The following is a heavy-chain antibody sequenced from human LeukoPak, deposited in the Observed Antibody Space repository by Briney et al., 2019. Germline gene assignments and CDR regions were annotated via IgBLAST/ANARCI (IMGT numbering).Heavy chain of an antibody. CDR1: GFTFSSYG. CDR2: IRYDGSNK. J-gene: IGHJ3*02. D-gene: IGHD3-22*01. V-gene: IGHV3-30*02. CDR3: ARDPLTSYYYDSSGLGAFDI. Sequence: PGGSLRLSCAASGFTFSSYGMHWVRQAPGKGLEWVAFIRYDGSNKYYADSVKGRFTISRDNSKNTLYLQMNSLRAEDTAVYYCARDPLTSYYYDSSGLGAFDIWGQGTMVTVSS.